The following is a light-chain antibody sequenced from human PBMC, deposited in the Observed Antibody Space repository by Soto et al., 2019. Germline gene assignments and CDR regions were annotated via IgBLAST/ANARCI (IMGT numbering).Light chain of an antibody. CDR2: GNT. CDR1: SSNIGAGYD. V-gene: IGLV1-40*01. CDR3: QSYGTSLSGLYV. Sequence: QSVLTQPPSVSGAPGQRVTISCTGSSSNIGAGYDVHWYQQRPGTAPKLLIFGNTNRPSGVPDRFSGSKSGTSASLAITGLQAEDEGDYYCQSYGTSLSGLYVFGTGTKVTVL. J-gene: IGLJ1*01.